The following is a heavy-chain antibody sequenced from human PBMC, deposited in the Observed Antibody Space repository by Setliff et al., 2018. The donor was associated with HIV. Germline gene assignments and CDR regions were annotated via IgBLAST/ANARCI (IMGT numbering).Heavy chain of an antibody. D-gene: IGHD2-15*01. CDR3: ARLAREEYCRGRTCYPNWFDP. CDR1: GGSIRTYY. Sequence: PSETLSLTCTVSGGSIRTYYWSWIRQPPGTGLEWIGYIFYSVNTNYNPSLKGRVTISVDTSKNKFSLKLSSVAAADTAVYYCARLAREEYCRGRTCYPNWFDPWGPGTLVTVSS. J-gene: IGHJ5*02. V-gene: IGHV4-59*08. CDR2: IFYSVNT.